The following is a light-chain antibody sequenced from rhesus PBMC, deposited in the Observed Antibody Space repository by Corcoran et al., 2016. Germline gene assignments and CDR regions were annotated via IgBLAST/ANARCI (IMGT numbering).Light chain of an antibody. CDR3: PQYNSLPLT. Sequence: DIQMTQSPSSVSASVGDRVTITCRASQAISSYLAWYQQKPGKAPKLLIYLASTLQSGVPSRFSGNGSRTEFTLTISSLQPEDFTTYYCPQYNSLPLTFGGGTKVEIK. CDR1: QAISSY. CDR2: LAS. J-gene: IGKJ4*01. V-gene: IGKV1-25*01.